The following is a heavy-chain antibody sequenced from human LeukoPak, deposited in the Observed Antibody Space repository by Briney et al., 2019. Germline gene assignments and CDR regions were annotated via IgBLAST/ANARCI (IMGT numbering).Heavy chain of an antibody. Sequence: SETLSLTCAVYGGSFSGYYWSWIRQPPGKGLEWLGEINHSGSTNYNPSLKSRVTISVDTSKNQFSMKLSSVTAADTAVYYCARVVDTAMVTNHDAFDIWGQGTMVTVSS. CDR2: INHSGST. J-gene: IGHJ3*02. CDR1: GGSFSGYY. CDR3: ARVVDTAMVTNHDAFDI. D-gene: IGHD5-18*01. V-gene: IGHV4-34*01.